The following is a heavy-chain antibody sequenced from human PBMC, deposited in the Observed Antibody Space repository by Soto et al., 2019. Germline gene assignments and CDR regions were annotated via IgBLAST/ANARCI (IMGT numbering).Heavy chain of an antibody. J-gene: IGHJ6*02. Sequence: GGSLKISLNCFWYSFTSYWIGLVLHMPGKGLERMGIIYPGNSDTRYSPSFHGQVTITSDKTINTAYLQWSSQKAADTAMYYCARRYSNGRTDVWGQGTTVTVSS. CDR2: IYPGNSDT. V-gene: IGHV5-51*01. CDR1: WYSFTSYW. D-gene: IGHD4-4*01. CDR3: ARRYSNGRTDV.